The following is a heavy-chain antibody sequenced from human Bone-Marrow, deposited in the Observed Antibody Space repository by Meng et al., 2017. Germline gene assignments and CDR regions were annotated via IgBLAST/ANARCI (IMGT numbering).Heavy chain of an antibody. D-gene: IGHD2-21*02. CDR2: IYPGDSDT. J-gene: IGHJ3*02. Sequence: GESLKISWEGSGYIFTSYWIGWVRQMPGKGLEWMGIIYPGDSDTRYSPYFQGQVTISADKSISTAYLQWSSLKASDTAMYYCARLIGYCGGDCYRQSDAFDIWGQGTMVTVSS. V-gene: IGHV5-51*01. CDR1: GYIFTSYW. CDR3: ARLIGYCGGDCYRQSDAFDI.